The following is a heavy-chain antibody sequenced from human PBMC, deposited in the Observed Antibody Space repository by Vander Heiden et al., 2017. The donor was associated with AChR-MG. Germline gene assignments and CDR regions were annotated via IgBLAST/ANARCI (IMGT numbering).Heavy chain of an antibody. CDR2: ISGSGGST. J-gene: IGHJ2*01. V-gene: IGHV3-23*01. Sequence: EVQLLESGGGLVQPGGSLRLSCAASGFTFSSYAMSWVRQTPGKGLEWFSAISGSGGSTYYADSVKGRFTISRDNSKNTLYLQMNSLRAEDTAVYYCAKALIPGRSYHSRANWYFDLWGRGTLVTVSS. D-gene: IGHD2-2*01. CDR3: AKALIPGRSYHSRANWYFDL. CDR1: GFTFSSYA.